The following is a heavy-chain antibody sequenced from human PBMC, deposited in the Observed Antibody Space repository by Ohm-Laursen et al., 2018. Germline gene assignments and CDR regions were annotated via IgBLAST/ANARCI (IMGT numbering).Heavy chain of an antibody. CDR1: GYTFTAYH. CDR2: MNPTSGNT. Sequence: ESSVKVSCKASGYTFTAYHIHWLRQAPGQGLEWMGWMNPTSGNTGYAEKFQGRVTMTRNTSISTAYMELSSLRSEDTAVYYCASHREPLDAFDIWGQGTMVTVSS. V-gene: IGHV1-8*02. CDR3: ASHREPLDAFDI. J-gene: IGHJ3*02.